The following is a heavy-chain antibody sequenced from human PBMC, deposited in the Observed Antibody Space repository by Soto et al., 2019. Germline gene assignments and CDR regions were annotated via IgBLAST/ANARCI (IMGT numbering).Heavy chain of an antibody. J-gene: IGHJ4*02. Sequence: QLQLQESGSGLVKPSQTLSLTCAVSGGSISSGGYSCNWIRQPPGKGLEWIGYIYHSGSTYYNPSLKSRVTISVDRTKNQFSLKLSSVAAADTAVYYCARGMTTVTTFDYWGQGTLVTVSS. CDR1: GGSISSGGYS. D-gene: IGHD4-17*01. V-gene: IGHV4-30-2*01. CDR2: IYHSGST. CDR3: ARGMTTVTTFDY.